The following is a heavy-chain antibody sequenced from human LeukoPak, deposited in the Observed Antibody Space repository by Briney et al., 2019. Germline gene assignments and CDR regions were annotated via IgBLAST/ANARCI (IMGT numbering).Heavy chain of an antibody. J-gene: IGHJ2*01. CDR2: IYYSGST. Sequence: LETLSLTCTVSGGSISSYYWSWIRQPPGKGLEWIGYIYYSGSTNYNPSLKSRVTISVDTSKNQFSLKLSSVTAADTAVYYCARPRGYSGYAYWYFDLWGRGTLVTVSS. V-gene: IGHV4-59*08. CDR3: ARPRGYSGYAYWYFDL. D-gene: IGHD5-12*01. CDR1: GGSISSYY.